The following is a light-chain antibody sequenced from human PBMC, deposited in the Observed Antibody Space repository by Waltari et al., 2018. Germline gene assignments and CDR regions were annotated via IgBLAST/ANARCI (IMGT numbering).Light chain of an antibody. CDR1: TRDVGSSNL. CDR2: EVF. V-gene: IGLV2-23*02. J-gene: IGLJ1*01. CDR3: CSYAGRGTYV. Sequence: QSALTQPASVSGTPGQSITIACSGTTRDVGSSNLVSWYQQHPGEAPKLLICEVFKRPPDTSSRFSGAKSGSTASRTISALQPEDEADYYCCSYAGRGTYVFGSGTKVTVL.